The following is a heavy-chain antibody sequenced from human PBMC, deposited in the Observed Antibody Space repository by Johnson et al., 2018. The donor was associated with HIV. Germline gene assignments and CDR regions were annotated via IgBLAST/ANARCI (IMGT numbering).Heavy chain of an antibody. CDR2: IYRGGTT. Sequence: VQLVESGGGLIQPGGSLRLSCVVSGFSVSSNYMSWVRQAPGEGLEWVSVIYRGGTTYYEPSVKGRFTLSRDNSKNIVYLQMNSLRGEDTAVYFCARDLVVGDHSTPLTHAFDIWGQGTMVTISS. CDR1: GFSVSSNY. D-gene: IGHD1-26*01. CDR3: ARDLVVGDHSTPLTHAFDI. V-gene: IGHV3-66*01. J-gene: IGHJ3*02.